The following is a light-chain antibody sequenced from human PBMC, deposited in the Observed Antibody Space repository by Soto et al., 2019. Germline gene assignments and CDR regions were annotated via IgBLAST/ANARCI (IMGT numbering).Light chain of an antibody. J-gene: IGLJ2*01. Sequence: QSALTQPPSASGSPGQSVTISCTGTSSDVGGYNYVSWYQQHPGKAPKLMISEVSKQPSGVPDRCSGSKSGNTASLTVSGLQAEDEADYYCSSFAGNNNLVFGGGTKLTVL. CDR1: SSDVGGYNY. CDR2: EVS. V-gene: IGLV2-8*01. CDR3: SSFAGNNNLV.